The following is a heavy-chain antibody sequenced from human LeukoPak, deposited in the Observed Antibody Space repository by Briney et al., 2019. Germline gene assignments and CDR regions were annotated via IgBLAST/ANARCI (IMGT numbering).Heavy chain of an antibody. Sequence: SETLSLTCTVYGGSFSGYYWSWIRQPPGRGLEWIGEINHSGSINYNPSLKSRVTISVDTSKNQFSLKLRSVNVADTALYYCARANYDILTGYRGYYNYYYMDVWGEGTTVTVSS. CDR3: ARANYDILTGYRGYYNYYYMDV. V-gene: IGHV4-34*01. CDR1: GGSFSGYY. D-gene: IGHD3-9*01. CDR2: INHSGSI. J-gene: IGHJ6*03.